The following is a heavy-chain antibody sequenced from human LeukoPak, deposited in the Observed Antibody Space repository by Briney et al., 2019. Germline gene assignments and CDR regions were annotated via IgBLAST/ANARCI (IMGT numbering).Heavy chain of an antibody. J-gene: IGHJ4*02. CDR2: VGGSGGST. CDR3: VNLRYFDY. CDR1: GFTFSSYD. Sequence: GGSLRLSCAASGFTFSSYDMSWVRQAPGKGLEWVSTVGGSGGSTYYADSVKGRLTISRDNSKNTLCQPVNSLRAEDTAVYYCVNLRYFDYWGQGTQVTVSS. V-gene: IGHV3-23*01.